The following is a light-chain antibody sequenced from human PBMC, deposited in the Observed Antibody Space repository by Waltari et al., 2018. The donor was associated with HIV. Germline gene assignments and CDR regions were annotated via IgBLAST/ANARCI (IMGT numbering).Light chain of an antibody. CDR3: CSYAGSSTLV. CDR1: SSSVGRYNL. CDR2: EVS. Sequence: QPALTQPASVSGSPGQSTTISCTGTSSSVGRYNLFSWYQQHPGKAPKLMIYEVSKRPSGVSNRFSGSKSGNTASLTISGLQAEDEADYYCCSYAGSSTLVFGGGTKLTVL. J-gene: IGLJ2*01. V-gene: IGLV2-23*02.